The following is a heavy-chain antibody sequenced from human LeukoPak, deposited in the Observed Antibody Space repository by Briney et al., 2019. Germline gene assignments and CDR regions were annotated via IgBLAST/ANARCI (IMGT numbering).Heavy chain of an antibody. CDR3: ARQTGTYDLDY. CDR1: GFTFSNFG. CDR2: IWHDGRNQ. D-gene: IGHD3-10*01. V-gene: IGHV3-33*01. Sequence: GRSLRLSCAASGFTFSNFGMHWVRQAPGEGLEWVAVIWHDGRNQHYADSVKGRITISRDNSKGTLYLQMNSLRVEDTAVYYCARQTGTYDLDYWGQGTLVTVSS. J-gene: IGHJ4*02.